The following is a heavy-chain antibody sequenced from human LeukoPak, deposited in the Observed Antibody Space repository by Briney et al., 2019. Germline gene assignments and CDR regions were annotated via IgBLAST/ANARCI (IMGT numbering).Heavy chain of an antibody. CDR2: ISNTGNA. J-gene: IGHJ4*02. Sequence: SETLSLTCTVSGGSFSSGSYYWSWIRQHPGKGLEWIGYISNTGNAYYDPSLKSRVSISIDTSKRQFSLKVRSVTAADTAVYYCARAPAMAYFDYWGQGTLVTVSS. D-gene: IGHD3-16*01. V-gene: IGHV4-31*03. CDR3: ARAPAMAYFDY. CDR1: GGSFSSGSYY.